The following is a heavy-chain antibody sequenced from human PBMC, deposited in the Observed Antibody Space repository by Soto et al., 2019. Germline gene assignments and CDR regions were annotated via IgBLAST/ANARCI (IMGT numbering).Heavy chain of an antibody. CDR2: IRWNSGSI. D-gene: IGHD3-3*01. CDR1: GFTFDDYA. Sequence: EVQLVESGGGLVQPGRSLRLSCAASGFTFDDYAMHWVRQAPGKDLEWVSGIRWNSGSIGYADSVKGRFTISRDHSKNSLYLQMNSLRAEYTALYYCAKNYYDFWRALGAFDIWGQGTMVTVSS. CDR3: AKNYYDFWRALGAFDI. V-gene: IGHV3-9*01. J-gene: IGHJ3*02.